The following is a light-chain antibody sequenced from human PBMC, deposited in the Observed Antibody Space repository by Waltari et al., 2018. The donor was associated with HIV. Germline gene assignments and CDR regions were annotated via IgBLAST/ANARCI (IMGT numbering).Light chain of an antibody. J-gene: IGLJ2*01. CDR2: EVK. V-gene: IGLV2-23*02. CDR3: SSYATAGTYVL. CDR1: SSDFGLYNL. Sequence: QSALTQPASVSGSPGQSIPISCTGTSSDFGLYNLVSWYQQHPANAPKLMISEVKKRPSGVYNRFSGSKSGNTASLTISGLQAEDEADYYCSSYATAGTYVLFGGGNKLNVL.